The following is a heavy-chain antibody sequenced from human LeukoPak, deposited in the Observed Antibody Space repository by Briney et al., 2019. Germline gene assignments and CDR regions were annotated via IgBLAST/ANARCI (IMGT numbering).Heavy chain of an antibody. Sequence: GGSLRLSCAASGFTFSSYSMNWVRQAPGKGLEWVSSISSSSSYIYYADSVKGRFTISRDNAKNSLYLQMNSLRAEDTAVYYCARDPSSLRDSFDYWGQGTLVTVSS. CDR1: GFTFSSYS. CDR3: ARDPSSLRDSFDY. V-gene: IGHV3-21*01. CDR2: ISSSSSYI. J-gene: IGHJ4*02.